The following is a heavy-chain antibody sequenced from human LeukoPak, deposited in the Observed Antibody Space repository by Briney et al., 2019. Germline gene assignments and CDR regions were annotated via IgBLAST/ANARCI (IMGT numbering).Heavy chain of an antibody. CDR1: GFTFSNYN. Sequence: GGSLRLSCAASGFTFSNYNMNWVRQAPGKGLEWVSYISSSSSTIHYAESVKGRFTISRDNARNSLYLQMNSLRAEDTAVYYCARDFLEDDYGGQGTLVTVSS. V-gene: IGHV3-48*01. CDR2: ISSSSSTI. CDR3: ARDFLEDDY. D-gene: IGHD3-3*01. J-gene: IGHJ4*02.